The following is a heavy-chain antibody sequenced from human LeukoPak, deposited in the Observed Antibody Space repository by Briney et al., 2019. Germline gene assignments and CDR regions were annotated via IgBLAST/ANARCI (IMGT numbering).Heavy chain of an antibody. CDR1: GGTFSSYA. D-gene: IGHD3-22*01. CDR3: ARAPTQGYYYDSSGYWN. V-gene: IGHV1-69*13. Sequence: SVKVSCKASGGTFSSYAISWVRQAPGQGLEWMGGIIPIFGTANYAQKFQGRVTITADESTSTAYMELSSLRSEDTAVYYCARAPTQGYYYDSSGYWNWGQGTLVTVSS. CDR2: IIPIFGTA. J-gene: IGHJ4*02.